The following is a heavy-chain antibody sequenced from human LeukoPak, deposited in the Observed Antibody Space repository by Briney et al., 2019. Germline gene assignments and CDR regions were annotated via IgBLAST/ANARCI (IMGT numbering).Heavy chain of an antibody. V-gene: IGHV4-59*01. CDR3: ARVSDYYYGMDV. CDR1: GGSISSYY. Sequence: SETLSLTCTVSGGSISSYYWSWIRQPRGRGLEWIGYIYYSGSTNYSPSLKSRVTISVDTSKNQFSLKLSSVTAADTAVYYCARVSDYYYGMDVWGQGTTVTVSS. J-gene: IGHJ6*02. CDR2: IYYSGST.